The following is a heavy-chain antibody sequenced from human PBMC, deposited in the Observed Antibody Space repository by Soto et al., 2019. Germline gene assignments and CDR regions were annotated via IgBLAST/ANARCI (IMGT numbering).Heavy chain of an antibody. CDR1: GGTVSTSG. CDR3: ARSAPMDAGDKYYYDF. J-gene: IGHJ4*02. D-gene: IGHD3-16*01. V-gene: IGHV1-69*13. Sequence: ASVKVSCKASGGTVSTSGISWVRQAPGQGLEWMGGIIPFFGTAKYSQKFEDGISITADESTNTVYMDLRSLTSEDTAIYYCARSAPMDAGDKYYYDFWGQGALVTVSS. CDR2: IIPFFGTA.